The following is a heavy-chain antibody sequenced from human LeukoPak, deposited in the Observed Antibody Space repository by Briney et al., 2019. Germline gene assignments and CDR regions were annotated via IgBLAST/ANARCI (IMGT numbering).Heavy chain of an antibody. CDR3: TRDIARDV. J-gene: IGHJ4*02. D-gene: IGHD6-13*01. Sequence: PGGSLRLSCKASGFTFADYSISWVRQAPGKGLEWVGFVRAEAYGGNTEYAASVKGRFTMSRDDSKSIAYLQMNSLKIEDSAVYYCTRDIARDVWGLGTLVTVSS. CDR2: VRAEAYGGNT. V-gene: IGHV3-49*04. CDR1: GFTFADYS.